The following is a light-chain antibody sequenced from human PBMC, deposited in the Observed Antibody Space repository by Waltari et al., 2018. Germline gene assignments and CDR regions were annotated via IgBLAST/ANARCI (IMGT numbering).Light chain of an antibody. CDR1: RSDTGIYNS. V-gene: IGLV2-8*01. CDR3: NSYAGSNTFV. CDR2: EVN. Sequence: QSALPQPPSASGSPGQSVTISCTGTRSDTGIYNSLSWYQHHPGKAHKLIISEVNERPAGVPDRFSGSKSGNTASLTVSGLQPEDEADYYCNSYAGSNTFVFGTGTRVSVL. J-gene: IGLJ1*01.